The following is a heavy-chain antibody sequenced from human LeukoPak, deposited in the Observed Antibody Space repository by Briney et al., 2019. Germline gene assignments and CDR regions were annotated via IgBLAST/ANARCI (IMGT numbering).Heavy chain of an antibody. V-gene: IGHV3-30*18. J-gene: IGHJ4*02. CDR3: AKDFVTALDY. CDR1: GFTFSSYG. D-gene: IGHD2-21*02. CDR2: ISYDGSKK. Sequence: PGSSLRLSCAASGFTFSSYGTHWVRQAPGKGLEWVAVISYDGSKKYYADSVKGRFTISRDNSKNTLFLQMNNLRAEDTAVYYCAKDFVTALDYWGQGTLVTVSS.